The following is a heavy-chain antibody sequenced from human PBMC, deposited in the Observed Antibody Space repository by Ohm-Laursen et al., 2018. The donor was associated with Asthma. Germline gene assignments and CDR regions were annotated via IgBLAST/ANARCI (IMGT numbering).Heavy chain of an antibody. CDR2: IWYDGSNK. Sequence: SLRLSCAASGFTFSSYGMHWVRQAPGKGLEWVAVIWYDGSNKYYADSVKGRFTISRDNSKNTLYLQMNSLRAEDTAVYYCARDAYYYDSSGYYVGYYFDYWGQGTLVTVSS. D-gene: IGHD3-22*01. CDR3: ARDAYYYDSSGYYVGYYFDY. CDR1: GFTFSSYG. J-gene: IGHJ4*02. V-gene: IGHV3-33*01.